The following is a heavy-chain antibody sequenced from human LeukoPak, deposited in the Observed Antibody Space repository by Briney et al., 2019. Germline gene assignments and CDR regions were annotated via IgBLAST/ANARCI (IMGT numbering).Heavy chain of an antibody. Sequence: QPGRSLRLSCAASGFTFSSYGMHWVRQAPGKGLEWVAVISYDGSNKYYADSVKGRFTISRDNSKNTLYLQMNSLRAEDTAVYYCASPLRGYCSSTSCYSLWGQGTLVTVSS. J-gene: IGHJ4*02. CDR3: ASPLRGYCSSTSCYSL. V-gene: IGHV3-30*03. CDR1: GFTFSSYG. CDR2: ISYDGSNK. D-gene: IGHD2-2*01.